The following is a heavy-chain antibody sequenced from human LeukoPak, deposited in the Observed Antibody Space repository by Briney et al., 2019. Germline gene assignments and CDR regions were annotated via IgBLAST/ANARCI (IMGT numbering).Heavy chain of an antibody. CDR1: GYTFANYY. CDR3: ARDKMATNPLTLPY. D-gene: IGHD5-24*01. V-gene: IGHV1-2*02. Sequence: ASVKVSCKASGYTFANYYMHWVRQAPGQGLEWMGWIIPKSGDTDYAQKFQGRVTMTRDTSISTAYMELSRLRSDDTAVYYCARDKMATNPLTLPYWGQGTLITVSS. J-gene: IGHJ4*02. CDR2: IIPKSGDT.